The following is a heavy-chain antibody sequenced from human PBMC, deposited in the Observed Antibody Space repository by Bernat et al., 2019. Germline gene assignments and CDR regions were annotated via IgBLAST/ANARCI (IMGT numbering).Heavy chain of an antibody. J-gene: IGHJ6*03. D-gene: IGHD3-3*01. CDR1: GFTFSSYE. Sequence: EVQLVESGGGLVQPGGSLRLSCAASGFTFSSYEMNWVRQAPGKGLEWVSYISSSGSTIYYADSVKGRFTISSDNAKNSLYLQMNSLRAEDTAVYYCARGRTIFGVVNYYYYYYMDVWGKGTTVTVSS. CDR3: ARGRTIFGVVNYYYYYYMDV. CDR2: ISSSGSTI. V-gene: IGHV3-48*03.